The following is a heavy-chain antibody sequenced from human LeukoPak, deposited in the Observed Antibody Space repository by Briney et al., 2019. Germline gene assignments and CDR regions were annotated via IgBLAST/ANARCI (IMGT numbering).Heavy chain of an antibody. CDR2: INPNSGGT. CDR3: ARDTDSSGYYYNGFEFDY. J-gene: IGHJ4*02. D-gene: IGHD3-22*01. CDR1: GYTFTGYY. V-gene: IGHV1-2*02. Sequence: ASVKVSCKASGYTFTGYYMHWVRQPPGQGLEWMGWINPNSGGTNYAQKFQGRVTMTRDTSISTAYMELSRLRSDDTAVYYCARDTDSSGYYYNGFEFDYWGQGTLVTVSS.